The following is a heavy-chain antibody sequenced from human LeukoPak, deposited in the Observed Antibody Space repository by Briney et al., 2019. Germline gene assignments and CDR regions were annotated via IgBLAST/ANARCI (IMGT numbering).Heavy chain of an antibody. J-gene: IGHJ5*02. CDR2: ISSSSSYI. CDR1: GFTFSSYS. CDR3: ARSDYGSGSYYGPLNWFDP. D-gene: IGHD3-10*01. V-gene: IGHV3-21*01. Sequence: TGGSLRLSCAASGFTFSSYSMNWVRQAPGKGLEWVSSISSSSSYIYYADSVKGRFTISGDNAKNSLYLQMNSLRAEDTAVYYCARSDYGSGSYYGPLNWFDPWGQGTLVTVSS.